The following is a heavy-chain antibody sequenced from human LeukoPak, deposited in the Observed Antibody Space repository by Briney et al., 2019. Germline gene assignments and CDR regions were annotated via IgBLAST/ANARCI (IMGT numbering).Heavy chain of an antibody. J-gene: IGHJ4*02. CDR3: PRSRSYVLRFLEWLLSPLDY. V-gene: IGHV3-30-3*01. CDR1: GFTFSSYA. D-gene: IGHD3-3*01. CDR2: ISYDGSNK. Sequence: GRSPRLSCAASGFTFSSYAMHWVRKAPGMGLEWVAGISYDGSNKYYADSVKGRFTISRDNSKNTLYLQMNSLTAEDTAVYYCPRSRSYVLRFLEWLLSPLDYWGQGTLVTVSS.